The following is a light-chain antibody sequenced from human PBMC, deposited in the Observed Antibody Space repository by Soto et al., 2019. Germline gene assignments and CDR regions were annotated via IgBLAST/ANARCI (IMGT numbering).Light chain of an antibody. J-gene: IGKJ5*01. CDR3: QQAASFPIT. CDR1: QSIGRW. CDR2: AAS. Sequence: DIQMTQSPSTLSASIVARFTLTCPASQSIGRWLAWYQQKPGKAPNLLIYAASTLESGVPSRFSATVSGTDFTLTINSLQPEDFATYYCQQAASFPITFGQGTQLEIK. V-gene: IGKV1-12*01.